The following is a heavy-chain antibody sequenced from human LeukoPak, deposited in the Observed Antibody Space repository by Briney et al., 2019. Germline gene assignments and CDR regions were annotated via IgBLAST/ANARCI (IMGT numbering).Heavy chain of an antibody. CDR3: ARDIVGGTYFDAFDI. CDR1: GFTFSSYA. V-gene: IGHV3-64*01. D-gene: IGHD1-26*01. CDR2: ISRNGVDT. Sequence: GGSLRLSCAASGFTFSSYAMHWVRQAPGKGLQHVSAISRNGVDTYYGNSVKGRFTISRDNSKNTLFLQMGSLRDEDMAVYYCARDIVGGTYFDAFDIWGQGTVSPSPQ. J-gene: IGHJ3*02.